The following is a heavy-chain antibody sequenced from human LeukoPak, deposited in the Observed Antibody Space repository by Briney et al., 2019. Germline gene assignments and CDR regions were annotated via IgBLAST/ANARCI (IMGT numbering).Heavy chain of an antibody. CDR3: TREYSSGWPFDF. Sequence: SGGSLKLSCAASGFTFSDSAIHWVRQATGKGLEWVGRIRSKADTYATTYGASLKGGSTISRDDSRNRAYLQMSSLRTEDTAVYYCTREYSSGWPFDFWGQGTLVTVSS. D-gene: IGHD6-19*01. J-gene: IGHJ4*02. CDR1: GFTFSDSA. CDR2: IRSKADTYAT. V-gene: IGHV3-73*01.